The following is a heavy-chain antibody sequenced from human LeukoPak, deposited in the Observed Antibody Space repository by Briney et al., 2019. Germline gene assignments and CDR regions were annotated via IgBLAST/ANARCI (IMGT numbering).Heavy chain of an antibody. J-gene: IGHJ5*02. CDR2: INPNSGGT. Sequence: ASVKVSCKASGYTFTGYYMHWVRQAPGQGLEWMGWINPNSGGTNYAQKFQGRFTMTRDTSISTAYMELSRLRSDDTAVYYCAREFLDCTNGVCLNWFDPWGQGTLVTVSS. CDR1: GYTFTGYY. D-gene: IGHD2-8*01. CDR3: AREFLDCTNGVCLNWFDP. V-gene: IGHV1-2*02.